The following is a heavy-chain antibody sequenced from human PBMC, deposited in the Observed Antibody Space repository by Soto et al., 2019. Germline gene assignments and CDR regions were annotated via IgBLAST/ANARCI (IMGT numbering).Heavy chain of an antibody. Sequence: ASVKVSCKASGYTFTSCAISWVRQAPGQGLEWMGWISAYNGNTNYAQKLQGRVTMTTDTSTTTAYMELSSLTSEDTAVYYCTGGPPNWGFDSWGQGTPVTVSS. D-gene: IGHD7-27*01. CDR2: ISAYNGNT. CDR1: GYTFTSCA. CDR3: TGGPPNWGFDS. J-gene: IGHJ5*01. V-gene: IGHV1-18*01.